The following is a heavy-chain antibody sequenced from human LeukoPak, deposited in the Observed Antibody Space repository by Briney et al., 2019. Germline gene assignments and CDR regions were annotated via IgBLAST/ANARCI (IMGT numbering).Heavy chain of an antibody. J-gene: IGHJ4*02. Sequence: PGGSLRLSCAASGFTFSSYGMTWVRQAPGKGLVWFSYISSSGTIYYADSVKGRFTISRDNGKNSLYLQMNSLRDEDTAVYYCARDKAGTGCYFDYWGQGTLVTVSS. CDR1: GFTFSSYG. D-gene: IGHD1-1*01. CDR2: ISSSGTI. V-gene: IGHV3-48*02. CDR3: ARDKAGTGCYFDY.